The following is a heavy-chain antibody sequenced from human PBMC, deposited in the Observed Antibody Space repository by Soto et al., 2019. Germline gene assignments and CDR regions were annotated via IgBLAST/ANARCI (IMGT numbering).Heavy chain of an antibody. CDR1: GGSLSNYV. J-gene: IGHJ6*02. Sequence: QVQLVQSGAEVKKPGSSVKVSCKASGGSLSNYVISWVRRAPEQGLEWMGAIIPVFGTPNYAQKFQDRVTITADESTTTVYMEVRSLTSEDTAVYYCARGDATKIVVTTYYAMDVWGQGTTVTVSS. V-gene: IGHV1-69*12. CDR3: ARGDATKIVVTTYYAMDV. CDR2: IIPVFGTP. D-gene: IGHD3-22*01.